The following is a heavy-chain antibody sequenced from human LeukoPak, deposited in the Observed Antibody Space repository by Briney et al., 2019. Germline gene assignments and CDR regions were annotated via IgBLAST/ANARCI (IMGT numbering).Heavy chain of an antibody. Sequence: ASVKVSCKASGYTFTSYYMHWVRQAPGQGLEWMGWINPNSGATNYAQKFKDWVTMTRATSMNTAHMELRRLRSDDTAIYYCVRGGRGSYSAFDIWGQGTMVTVSS. V-gene: IGHV1-2*04. CDR1: GYTFTSYY. D-gene: IGHD3-10*01. CDR2: INPNSGAT. CDR3: VRGGRGSYSAFDI. J-gene: IGHJ3*02.